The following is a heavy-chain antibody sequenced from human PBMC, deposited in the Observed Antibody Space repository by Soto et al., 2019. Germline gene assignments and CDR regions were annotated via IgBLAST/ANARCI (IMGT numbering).Heavy chain of an antibody. Sequence: GESLKISCQGSGYTFTTFWVGWVRQRPGKGLDWMGNIYPGDSDVKYSPSFKGQVTISVDKFSNTTYLQWSSLKASDTAVYYCARQTYPGYGGYGAVFDNWGQGTLVTVSS. CDR3: ARQTYPGYGGYGAVFDN. V-gene: IGHV5-51*01. CDR1: GYTFTTFW. J-gene: IGHJ4*02. CDR2: IYPGDSDV. D-gene: IGHD5-12*01.